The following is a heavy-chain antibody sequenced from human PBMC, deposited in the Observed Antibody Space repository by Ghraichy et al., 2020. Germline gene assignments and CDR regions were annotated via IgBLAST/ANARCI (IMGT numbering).Heavy chain of an antibody. CDR3: ARGRAYYDFWSGKYGMDV. CDR2: IWYDGSNK. Sequence: LTCAASGFIFRGYGMHWVRQAPGKGLEWVAVIWYDGSNKYYADSVKGRFTISRDNSKNTLYLQMNSLRAEDTAVYYCARGRAYYDFWSGKYGMDVWGQGTTVTVS. V-gene: IGHV3-33*01. CDR1: GFIFRGYG. J-gene: IGHJ6*02. D-gene: IGHD3-3*01.